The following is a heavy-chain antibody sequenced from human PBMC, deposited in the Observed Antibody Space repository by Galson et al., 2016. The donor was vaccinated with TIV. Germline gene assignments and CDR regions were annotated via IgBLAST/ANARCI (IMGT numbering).Heavy chain of an antibody. CDR3: AREYSGTFRYFDY. J-gene: IGHJ4*02. CDR2: MYAGGSS. CDR1: GDSVTTNF. V-gene: IGHV4-4*07. Sequence: SETLSLTCTVSGDSVTTNFWTWIRRPAGKGLEWLGRMYAGGSSDYNPSLHSRLTISIDRSSNRFSLTLRSVTAADTAVYYCAREYSGTFRYFDYWGRGTHATVSS. D-gene: IGHD5-12*01.